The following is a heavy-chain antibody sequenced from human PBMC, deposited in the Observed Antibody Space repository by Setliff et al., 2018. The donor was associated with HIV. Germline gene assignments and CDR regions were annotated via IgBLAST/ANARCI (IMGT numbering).Heavy chain of an antibody. Sequence: GGSLRLSCAASGVIFGDYGVNWVRQTPGKGLEWVGFIGSKAYGGTTEYAAPLRGRFIISRDDSTNTLSLQMNSLKTEDTAVYYCVTDLGYFDDNGYPHWGQGTLVTVSS. J-gene: IGHJ4*02. CDR1: GVIFGDYG. V-gene: IGHV3-49*04. CDR2: IGSKAYGGTT. D-gene: IGHD3-9*01. CDR3: VTDLGYFDDNGYPH.